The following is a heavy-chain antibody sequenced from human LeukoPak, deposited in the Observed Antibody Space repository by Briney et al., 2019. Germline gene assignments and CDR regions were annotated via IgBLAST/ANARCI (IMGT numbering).Heavy chain of an antibody. D-gene: IGHD1-26*01. CDR3: ARAGLVGAGDY. V-gene: IGHV3-21*01. CDR1: GFTFSSYS. CDR2: ISSSSYI. J-gene: IGHJ4*02. Sequence: PGGSLRLSCAASGFTFSSYSMNWVRQAPGKGLEWVSSISSSSYIYYADSVKGRFTISRDNAKNSLYLQMNSLRAEDTAVYYCARAGLVGAGDYWGQGTLVTVSS.